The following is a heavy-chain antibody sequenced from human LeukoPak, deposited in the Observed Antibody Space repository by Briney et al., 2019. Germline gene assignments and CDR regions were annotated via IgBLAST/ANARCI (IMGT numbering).Heavy chain of an antibody. Sequence: GASLRISCQVSGYRFTTYWITWVRQMPGKGLEWMGRIDPSTSYTKYSPSFQGHITITADKSINTAYLQWSSLKASDTAMYYCARLQDFWGQGTLVTVSS. V-gene: IGHV5-10-1*01. CDR3: ARLQDF. J-gene: IGHJ4*02. CDR1: GYRFTTYW. CDR2: IDPSTSYT.